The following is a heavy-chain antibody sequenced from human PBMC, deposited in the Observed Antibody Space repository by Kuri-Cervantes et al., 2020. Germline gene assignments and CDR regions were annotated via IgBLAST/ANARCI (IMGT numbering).Heavy chain of an antibody. CDR2: ISGSGGST. CDR1: GFTFSSYA. V-gene: IGHV3-23*01. D-gene: IGHD2-2*01. Sequence: GGSLRLSCAASGFTFSSYAMSWVRQAPGKGLEWVSAISGSGGSTYYADSVKGRFTISRDNSKNTLYLQMNSLRAEDTAVYYCAKARYAYGLPGMDVWGQGTTVTVSS. J-gene: IGHJ6*02. CDR3: AKARYAYGLPGMDV.